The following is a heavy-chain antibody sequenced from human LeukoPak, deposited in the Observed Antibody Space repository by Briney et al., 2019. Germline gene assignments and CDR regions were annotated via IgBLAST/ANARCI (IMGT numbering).Heavy chain of an antibody. CDR1: GGSISTSSYY. V-gene: IGHV4-39*01. J-gene: IGHJ4*02. CDR3: ATISFGKFDY. CDR2: IFYSGST. D-gene: IGHD3-10*01. Sequence: SETLSLTCTVSGGSISTSSYYWGWVRQPPGKGLEWIENIFYSGSTYYSPSLKSRVTISLDTSRNQFSLKLNSVTAADTAVYYCATISFGKFDYWGQGTLVTVSS.